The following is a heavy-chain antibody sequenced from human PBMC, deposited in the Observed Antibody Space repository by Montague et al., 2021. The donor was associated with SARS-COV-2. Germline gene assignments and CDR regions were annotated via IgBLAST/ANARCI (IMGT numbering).Heavy chain of an antibody. Sequence: SETLSLTCTVSGGSISSSYYWGWIRQPPGKGLEWIGSIYYSGSTYYNPSLKSRVTISVDTSKNQFSLKPSSVTAADTAVYYCARVGRQQLVRLSGMDVWGQGTTVTVSS. CDR2: IYYSGST. D-gene: IGHD6-13*01. CDR3: ARVGRQQLVRLSGMDV. V-gene: IGHV4-39*07. CDR1: GGSISSSYY. J-gene: IGHJ6*02.